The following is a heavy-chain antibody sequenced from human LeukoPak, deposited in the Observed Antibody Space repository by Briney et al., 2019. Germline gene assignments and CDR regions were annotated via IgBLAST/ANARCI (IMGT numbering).Heavy chain of an antibody. J-gene: IGHJ3*02. CDR2: INPNSGDT. CDR1: GYTFTGYY. D-gene: IGHD5-12*01. Sequence: ASVKVSCKASGYTFTGYYIHWVRQAPGQGLEWMGWINPNSGDTNYAQKFQGWVTMTRDTSISTAYMELRSLRSDDTAVYYCARDVEDIVATGDAFDIWGQGTMVTVSS. CDR3: ARDVEDIVATGDAFDI. V-gene: IGHV1-2*04.